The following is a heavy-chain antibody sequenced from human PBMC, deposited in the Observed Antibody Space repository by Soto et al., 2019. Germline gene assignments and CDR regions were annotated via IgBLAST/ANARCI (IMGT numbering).Heavy chain of an antibody. CDR3: ARLPGALVAVLYIYPLDGREAMSDVDV. Sequence: QMQLVESGGGVVQPGESLRLSCAASGFTFNYYPMHWVRQTPGKGLEWVAVISFDGSNKYYADSVKGRFTISRENSKNKLYLQMNSLRAEDAAVYYCARLPGALVAVLYIYPLDGREAMSDVDVWGQGTTVSVSS. CDR2: ISFDGSNK. V-gene: IGHV3-30-3*01. D-gene: IGHD6-19*01. J-gene: IGHJ6*02. CDR1: GFTFNYYP.